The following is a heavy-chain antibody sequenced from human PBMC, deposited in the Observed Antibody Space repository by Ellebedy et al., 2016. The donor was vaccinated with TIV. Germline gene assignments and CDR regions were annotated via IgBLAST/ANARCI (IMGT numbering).Heavy chain of an antibody. CDR2: TLFDGSET. V-gene: IGHV3-30*02. J-gene: IGHJ4*02. CDR3: AKDIRGRDAGGIDY. Sequence: PGGSLRLSCAASGFNFRSYGMHWVRQAPGKGLDGVAFTLFDGSETHYADSVKGRFTISRDNAKNTLFLQMNNIRAEDTALYYCAKDIRGRDAGGIDYWGQGTLVTVSS. D-gene: IGHD4-23*01. CDR1: GFNFRSYG.